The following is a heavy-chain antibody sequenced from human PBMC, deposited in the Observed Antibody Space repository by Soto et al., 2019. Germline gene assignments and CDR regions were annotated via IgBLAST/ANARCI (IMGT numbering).Heavy chain of an antibody. CDR1: GGSISSYS. D-gene: IGHD3-9*01. Sequence: TSETLSLTCIVSGGSISSYSWSWIRQPPGKGLEWIGYIYYSGSTNYNPALKSRVTISVDASKNQFSLKLSSLTAADTAVYYCARVYYDILTGYYHYGMDVWGQGTTVTVSS. J-gene: IGHJ6*02. V-gene: IGHV4-59*01. CDR3: ARVYYDILTGYYHYGMDV. CDR2: IYYSGST.